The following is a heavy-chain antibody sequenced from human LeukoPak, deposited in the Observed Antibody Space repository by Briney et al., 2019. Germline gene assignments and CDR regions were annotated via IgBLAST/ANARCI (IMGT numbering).Heavy chain of an antibody. J-gene: IGHJ4*02. CDR3: ARCDYGDSYFDY. CDR2: ISSSGSTI. Sequence: GGSLRLSCAASGFTFSSYEMNWVCQAPGKGLEWVSYISSSGSTIYYADSVKGRFTISRDNAKNSLYLQMNSLRAEDTAVYYCARCDYGDSYFDYWGQGTLVTVSS. CDR1: GFTFSSYE. D-gene: IGHD4-17*01. V-gene: IGHV3-48*03.